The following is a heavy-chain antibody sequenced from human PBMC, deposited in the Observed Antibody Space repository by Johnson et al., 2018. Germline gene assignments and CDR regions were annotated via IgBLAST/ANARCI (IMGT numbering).Heavy chain of an antibody. J-gene: IGHJ6*03. V-gene: IGHV3-21*01. Sequence: DVQLVESGGGLLKPGGSLRLSCVASGFTVNTYTMNWVRQAPGKGLEWVSSIDRSGNYIYYADSVRGRFTISRDNDKNSLYLQMNSLRAEDTALFYCVRDREQQLGNYYYYYMDLWGKGTTVTVSS. CDR3: VRDREQQLGNYYYYYMDL. CDR2: IDRSGNYI. CDR1: GFTVNTYT. D-gene: IGHD6-13*01.